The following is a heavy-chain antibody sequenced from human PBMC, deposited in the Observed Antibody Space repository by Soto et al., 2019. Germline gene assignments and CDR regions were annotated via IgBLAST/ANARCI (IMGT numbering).Heavy chain of an antibody. CDR3: ARGASRHYDFWSGYSPQFGY. J-gene: IGHJ4*02. CDR1: GYTFTSYD. V-gene: IGHV1-8*01. D-gene: IGHD3-3*01. CDR2: MNPNSGNT. Sequence: ASVKVSCKASGYTFTSYDINWVRQATGQGLEWMGWMNPNSGNTGYAQKFQGRVTMTRNTSISTAYMELSSLRSEDTAVYYCARGASRHYDFWSGYSPQFGYWGQGTLVTVSS.